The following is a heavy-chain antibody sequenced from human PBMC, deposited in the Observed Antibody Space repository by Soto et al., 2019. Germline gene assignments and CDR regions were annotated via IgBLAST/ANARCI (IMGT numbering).Heavy chain of an antibody. V-gene: IGHV3-23*01. CDR2: ISGRGVDT. D-gene: IGHD2-21*02. CDR3: AKDQTDVTLFDY. Sequence: VGSLRLSCAASGFSFSSLAMGWVRQAPGKGLEWVSSISGRGVDTLYADSVKGRFTISRDNSRNTLYLQVNSLRAEDTAVYYCAKDQTDVTLFDYWGQGTLVTVSS. J-gene: IGHJ4*02. CDR1: GFSFSSLA.